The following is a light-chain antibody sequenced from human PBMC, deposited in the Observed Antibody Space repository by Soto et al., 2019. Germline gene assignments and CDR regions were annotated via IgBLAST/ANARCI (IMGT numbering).Light chain of an antibody. Sequence: QSVLTQPASVSGSPGQSITISCTGTSSDVGGYNYVSWYQQHPGKAPKLMIYEVSNRPSGVSNRFSGSKSGNTASLTISGLQAEDDADYYCSSYTSGSTRVFGGGTKVTVL. V-gene: IGLV2-14*01. CDR1: SSDVGGYNY. CDR3: SSYTSGSTRV. CDR2: EVS. J-gene: IGLJ3*02.